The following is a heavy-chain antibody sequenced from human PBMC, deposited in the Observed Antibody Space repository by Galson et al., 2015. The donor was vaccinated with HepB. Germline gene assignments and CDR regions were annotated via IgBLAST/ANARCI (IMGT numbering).Heavy chain of an antibody. Sequence: SLRLSCAASGFTFSSYGMHWVRQAPGKGLEWVAVISYDGSNKYNADSVKGRFTISRDNSKNTLYLQMNSLRAEDTAVYYCAKDLESRGPGYWGQGTLVTVSS. CDR3: AKDLESRGPGY. D-gene: IGHD6-19*01. CDR1: GFTFSSYG. CDR2: ISYDGSNK. J-gene: IGHJ4*02. V-gene: IGHV3-30*18.